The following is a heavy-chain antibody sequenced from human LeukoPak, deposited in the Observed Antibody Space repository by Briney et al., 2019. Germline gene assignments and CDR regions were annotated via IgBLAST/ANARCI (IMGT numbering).Heavy chain of an antibody. J-gene: IGHJ4*02. Sequence: GGSLRLSCAASGFTFSSYSMNWVRQAPGKGLEWVSSISSSSSYIYYADSVKGRFTISRDNAKNSLYLQMNSLRAEDTAVYYCARSLAYCGGDCYLDYWGQGTLVTVSS. CDR1: GFTFSSYS. CDR2: ISSSSSYI. D-gene: IGHD2-21*01. CDR3: ARSLAYCGGDCYLDY. V-gene: IGHV3-21*01.